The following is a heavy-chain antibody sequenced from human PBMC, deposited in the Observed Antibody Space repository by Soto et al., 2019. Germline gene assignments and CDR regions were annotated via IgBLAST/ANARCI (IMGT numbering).Heavy chain of an antibody. Sequence: GGSLRLSCAASGFTFSSYAMSWVRQAPGKGLEWVSAISGSGGSTYYADSVKGRFTISRDNSKNTLYLQMNSLRAEDTAVYYCAKDGAPRYSFCWYPGPSYGMDFWGQGTTVTVSS. CDR3: AKDGAPRYSFCWYPGPSYGMDF. V-gene: IGHV3-23*01. CDR2: ISGSGGST. D-gene: IGHD6-19*01. J-gene: IGHJ6*02. CDR1: GFTFSSYA.